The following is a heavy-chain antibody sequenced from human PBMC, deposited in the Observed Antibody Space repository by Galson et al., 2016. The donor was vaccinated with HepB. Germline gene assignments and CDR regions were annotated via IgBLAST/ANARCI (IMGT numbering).Heavy chain of an antibody. J-gene: IGHJ4*02. CDR1: GFTFSSYA. V-gene: IGHV3-23*01. Sequence: SLRLSCAAAGFTFSSYAVSWVRQAPGKGLEWVSGIGGRGGSTNYADSVKGRFTISRDNSKNTLYLLMNSLRAEDTAVYYCANDWTTAGAYHYGGYWGQGTLVTVAS. D-gene: IGHD4-17*01. CDR3: ANDWTTAGAYHYGGY. CDR2: IGGRGGST.